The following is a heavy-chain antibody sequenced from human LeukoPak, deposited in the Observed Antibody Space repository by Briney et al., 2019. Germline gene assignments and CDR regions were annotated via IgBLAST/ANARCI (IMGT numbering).Heavy chain of an antibody. J-gene: IGHJ4*02. CDR1: GFTFSSCG. CDR2: IWYDGSNK. V-gene: IGHV3-33*01. Sequence: GGSLRLSCAASGFTFSSCGMHWVRQAPGKGLEWVAVIWYDGSNKYYADSVKGRFTISRDNSKNTLYLQMNSLRAEDTAVYYCARSQSHYGDYPYFDYWGQGTLVTVSS. D-gene: IGHD4-17*01. CDR3: ARSQSHYGDYPYFDY.